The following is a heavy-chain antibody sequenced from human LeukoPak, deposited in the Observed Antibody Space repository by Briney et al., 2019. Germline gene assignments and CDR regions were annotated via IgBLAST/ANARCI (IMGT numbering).Heavy chain of an antibody. CDR3: ARGPLLEVAGRELSY. J-gene: IGHJ4*02. CDR1: GCTFSNYD. Sequence: ASVKVSCKTSGCTFSNYDLNWVRQATGQGLEWMGWMNPNNANTGYAQKFQGRLTMTRDISISTAYMELSSLTSEDTAVYYCARGPLLEVAGRELSYWGQGTLVTVSS. D-gene: IGHD6-19*01. V-gene: IGHV1-8*01. CDR2: MNPNNANT.